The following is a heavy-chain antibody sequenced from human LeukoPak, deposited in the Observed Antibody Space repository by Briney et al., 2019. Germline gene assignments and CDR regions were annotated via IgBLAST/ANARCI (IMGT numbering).Heavy chain of an antibody. CDR1: GGSISSSGYY. V-gene: IGHV4-39*01. D-gene: IGHD3-9*01. J-gene: IGHJ4*02. Sequence: SETLSLTCTVSGGSISSSGYYWGWIRLPPGKGLEWIGSIYYSGSTYYNPSLKSRVTMSVDTSKNQFSLKLNSVTAADTAVYYCAINAYYDILTGYYYVDYWGQGTLVTVSS. CDR2: IYYSGST. CDR3: AINAYYDILTGYYYVDY.